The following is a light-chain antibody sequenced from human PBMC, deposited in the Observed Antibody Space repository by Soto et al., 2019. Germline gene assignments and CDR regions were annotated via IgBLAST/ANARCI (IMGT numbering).Light chain of an antibody. CDR1: QSISSW. V-gene: IGKV1-5*01. J-gene: IGKJ1*01. Sequence: EIRMTKSPSTLYASFGAIVTITCRASQSISSWLAWYQQKPGKAPKLLIYDASSLESGVPSRFSGSGSGTDFTLTISSLQPEDYAPYCCQQTSSPPRRFAEGT. CDR3: QQTSSPPRR. CDR2: DAS.